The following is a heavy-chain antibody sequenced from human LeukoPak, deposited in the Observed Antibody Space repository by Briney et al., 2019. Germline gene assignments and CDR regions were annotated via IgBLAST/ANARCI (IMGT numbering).Heavy chain of an antibody. CDR3: AKGYYYDSSGDYAFDY. CDR1: GFIFSAYS. J-gene: IGHJ4*02. D-gene: IGHD3-22*01. V-gene: IGHV3-21*04. Sequence: GGSLRLSCTASGFIFSAYSMNWVRQAPGKGLEWVSSISSSSTYLYYADSVKGRFTISRDNAKNSLYLQMNSLRAEDTAVYYCAKGYYYDSSGDYAFDYWGQGTLVTVSS. CDR2: ISSSSTYL.